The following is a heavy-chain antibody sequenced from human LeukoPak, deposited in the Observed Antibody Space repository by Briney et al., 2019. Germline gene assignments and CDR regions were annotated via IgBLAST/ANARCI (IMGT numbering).Heavy chain of an antibody. CDR2: ISYDGSNK. J-gene: IGHJ6*02. Sequence: PGRSLRLSCAASGFTFSSYAMHWVRQAPGKGLEWVAVISYDGSNKYYADSVKGRFTISRDNAKNSLYLQMNSLRAEDTAVYYCARDRMTYYYDSSGYPRVDYYGMDVWGQGTTVTVSS. V-gene: IGHV3-30-3*01. CDR3: ARDRMTYYYDSSGYPRVDYYGMDV. D-gene: IGHD3-22*01. CDR1: GFTFSSYA.